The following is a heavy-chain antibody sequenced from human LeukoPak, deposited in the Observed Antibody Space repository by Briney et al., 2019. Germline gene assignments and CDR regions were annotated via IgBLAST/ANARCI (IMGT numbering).Heavy chain of an antibody. Sequence: PGGSLRLSCAASGFTFSRYWMTWVRQAPGKGLEWVANIKQDGSEKYYVDSVKGRFTISRDNAKNSLYLQMNSLRAEDTAFYHCARDGRHYYGSGSYYLDWFDPWGQGTLVTVSS. CDR3: ARDGRHYYGSGSYYLDWFDP. J-gene: IGHJ5*02. CDR2: IKQDGSEK. CDR1: GFTFSRYW. V-gene: IGHV3-7*03. D-gene: IGHD3-10*01.